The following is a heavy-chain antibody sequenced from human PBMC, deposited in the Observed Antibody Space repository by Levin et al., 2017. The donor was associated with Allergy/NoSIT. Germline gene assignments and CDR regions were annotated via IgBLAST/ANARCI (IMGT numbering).Heavy chain of an antibody. J-gene: IGHJ6*03. D-gene: IGHD3-10*01. CDR3: AKDLGVYGSGSYNYMDV. CDR1: GFTFSTYA. Sequence: GESLKISCAVSGFTFSTYAMHWVRQAPGKGLEWVAIISYHGSNKYYADSVRGRFTISRDNSKNTLYLQMNSLRPEDTAVYYCAKDLGVYGSGSYNYMDVWGKGTTVTVSS. V-gene: IGHV3-30*18. CDR2: ISYHGSNK.